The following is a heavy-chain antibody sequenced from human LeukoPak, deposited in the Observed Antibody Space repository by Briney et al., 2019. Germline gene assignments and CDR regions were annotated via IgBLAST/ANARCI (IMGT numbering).Heavy chain of an antibody. CDR2: INHSGST. D-gene: IGHD4-17*01. J-gene: IGHJ4*02. Sequence: SETLSLTCAVYGGSFSGYYRSWIRQPPGKGLEWIGEINHSGSTNYNPSLKSRVTISVDTSKNQFSLKLSSVTAADTAVYYCATSGLVYGDYGFDYWGQGTLVTVSS. CDR3: ATSGLVYGDYGFDY. V-gene: IGHV4-34*01. CDR1: GGSFSGYY.